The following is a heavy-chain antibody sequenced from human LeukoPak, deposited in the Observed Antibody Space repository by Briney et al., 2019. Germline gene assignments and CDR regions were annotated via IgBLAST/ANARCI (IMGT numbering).Heavy chain of an antibody. D-gene: IGHD2-2*01. CDR1: GGTFSSYA. Sequence: GASVKVSCKASGGTFSSYAISWMRQAPGQGLEWMGGIIPIFGTANYAQKFQGRVTITADESTSTAYMELSSLRSEDTAVYYCARIPYCSSTSCYADYYYYGMDVWGQGTTVTVSS. CDR3: ARIPYCSSTSCYADYYYYGMDV. V-gene: IGHV1-69*13. CDR2: IIPIFGTA. J-gene: IGHJ6*02.